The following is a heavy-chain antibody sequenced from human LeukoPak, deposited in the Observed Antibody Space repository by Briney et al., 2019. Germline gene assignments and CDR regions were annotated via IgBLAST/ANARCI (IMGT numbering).Heavy chain of an antibody. Sequence: SETLSLTCTVSGGSISSYYWSWIRQPAGKGLEWIGHIYYSGSTNYNPSLKSRLTMSVDTSKNQFSLKLSSVTAADPAVLYWAVQQDYRGGGTSFYWGQGNLVTVSS. J-gene: IGHJ4*02. CDR2: IYYSGST. CDR1: GGSISSYY. D-gene: IGHD1-26*01. CDR3: AVQQDYRGGGTSFY. V-gene: IGHV4-4*07.